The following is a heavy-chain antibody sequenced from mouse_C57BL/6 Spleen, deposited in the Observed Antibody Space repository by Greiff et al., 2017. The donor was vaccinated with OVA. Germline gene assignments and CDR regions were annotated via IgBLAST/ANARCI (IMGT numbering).Heavy chain of an antibody. Sequence: QVQLQQPGAELVMPGASVKLSCKASGYTFTSYWMHWVKQRPGQGLEWIGEIDPSDSYTNYSQKFKGKSTLTVDKSSSTAYMQLSSLTAEDSAVYYCARSGSNYGDYWGQGTTLTVSS. J-gene: IGHJ2*01. D-gene: IGHD3-1*01. CDR1: GYTFTSYW. V-gene: IGHV1-69*01. CDR2: IDPSDSYT. CDR3: ARSGSNYGDY.